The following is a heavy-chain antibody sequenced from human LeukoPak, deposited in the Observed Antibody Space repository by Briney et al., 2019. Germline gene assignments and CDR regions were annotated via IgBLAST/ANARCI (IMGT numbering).Heavy chain of an antibody. D-gene: IGHD3-22*01. J-gene: IGHJ5*02. CDR1: GFTFDDYG. Sequence: PGGSLRLSCAASGFTFDDYGMSWVRQAPGKGLEWVSGINWNGGSTGYADSVKGRFTISRDNAKNSLYLQMNSLRAEDTAVYYCAREGVYHYDSSGYLSWGQGTLVTVSS. CDR2: INWNGGST. CDR3: AREGVYHYDSSGYLS. V-gene: IGHV3-20*04.